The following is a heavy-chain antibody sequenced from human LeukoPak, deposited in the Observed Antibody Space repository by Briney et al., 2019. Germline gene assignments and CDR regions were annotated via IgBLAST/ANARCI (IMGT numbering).Heavy chain of an antibody. D-gene: IGHD1-26*01. V-gene: IGHV4-34*01. CDR2: IDHSGST. J-gene: IGHJ4*02. CDR1: GGSFRGYY. Sequence: SETLSLTCAVYGGSFRGYYWSWVRQPPGKGLEWIGEIDHSGSTNYNPSLKSRVTISVDTSKNQFSLKLSSVTAADTAVYYCARDGRSGSYFFDYWGQGTLVTVSS. CDR3: ARDGRSGSYFFDY.